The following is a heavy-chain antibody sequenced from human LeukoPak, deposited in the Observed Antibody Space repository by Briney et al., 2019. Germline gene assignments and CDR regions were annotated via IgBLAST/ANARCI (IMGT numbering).Heavy chain of an antibody. CDR2: NYYSGGT. Sequence: SETLSLTCNVSGVPISSMRYYWGWIRQPPGKGLEWIGSNYYSGGTDYNPSLKSRVTISVDTSKNQFSLKLTSVTAADTAVYYCASRYYSYYYMDVWGKGTTVIVSS. J-gene: IGHJ6*03. CDR1: GVPISSMRYY. V-gene: IGHV4-39*01. CDR3: ASRYYSYYYMDV.